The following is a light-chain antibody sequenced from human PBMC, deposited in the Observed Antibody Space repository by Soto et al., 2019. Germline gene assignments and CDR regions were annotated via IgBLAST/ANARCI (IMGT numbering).Light chain of an antibody. J-gene: IGLJ2*01. CDR1: SNDVGGYAY. CDR2: EVS. Sequence: QSALTQPASVSGSPGQSITISCTGTSNDVGGYAYVSWYQQYPGKAPKLVISEVSNRPSGVSHRFSGSRSGNTASLTISGLQAEDEADYYCQSYDSSLSVVFGGGTKVTVL. CDR3: QSYDSSLSVV. V-gene: IGLV2-14*01.